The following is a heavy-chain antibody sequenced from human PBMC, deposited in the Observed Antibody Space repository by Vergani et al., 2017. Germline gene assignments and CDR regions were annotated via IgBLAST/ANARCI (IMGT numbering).Heavy chain of an antibody. D-gene: IGHD3-3*01. CDR1: GGSISSSSYY. CDR3: AREGNYDFWSGYILDALDI. Sequence: QLQLQESGPGLVKPSETLSLTCTVSGGSISSSSYYWGWIRQPPGKGLEWIGSIYYSGSTYYNPSLKSRVTISVDTSKNQFSLKLSSVTAADTAVYYCAREGNYDFWSGYILDALDIWGQGTMVTVSS. CDR2: IYYSGST. V-gene: IGHV4-39*07. J-gene: IGHJ3*02.